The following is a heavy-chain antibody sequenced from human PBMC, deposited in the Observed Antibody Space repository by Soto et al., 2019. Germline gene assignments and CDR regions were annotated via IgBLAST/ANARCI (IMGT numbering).Heavy chain of an antibody. D-gene: IGHD3-16*01. CDR2: IYYSGST. CDR1: GGSISSSSYY. V-gene: IGHV4-39*01. Sequence: SETLSLTCTVSGGSISSSSYYWGWIRQPPGKGLEWIGSIYYSGSTYYNPSLKSRVTISVDTSKNQFSLKLSSVTAADTAVYYCARSGNFWGLIMDVWGKGTTVTVSS. J-gene: IGHJ6*03. CDR3: ARSGNFWGLIMDV.